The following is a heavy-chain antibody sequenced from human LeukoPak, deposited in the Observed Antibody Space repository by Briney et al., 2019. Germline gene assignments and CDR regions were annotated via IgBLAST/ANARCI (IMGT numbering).Heavy chain of an antibody. Sequence: GGSLRLSCAASGFTFSSYDMHWVRQATGEGLEWVSAIGTAGDTYYPGSVKGRFTISRENAKNSLYLQMNSLRAGDTAVYYCARGADILTGYWTYYFDYWGQGTLVTVSS. V-gene: IGHV3-13*01. D-gene: IGHD3-9*01. J-gene: IGHJ4*02. CDR1: GFTFSSYD. CDR2: IGTAGDT. CDR3: ARGADILTGYWTYYFDY.